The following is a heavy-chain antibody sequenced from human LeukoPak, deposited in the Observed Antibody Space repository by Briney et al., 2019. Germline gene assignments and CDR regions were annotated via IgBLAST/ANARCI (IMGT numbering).Heavy chain of an antibody. CDR1: GFPFSSYG. Sequence: GGSLSLSCAASGFPFSSYGMHWVRPAPGKGLEWVAFIRYDGSNKYYADSVKGRFTISRDNSKNTLYLQMNSLRAEDTAVYYCAKDRGVYFQHWGQGTLVTVSS. CDR3: AKDRGVYFQH. D-gene: IGHD1-26*01. CDR2: IRYDGSNK. V-gene: IGHV3-30*02. J-gene: IGHJ1*01.